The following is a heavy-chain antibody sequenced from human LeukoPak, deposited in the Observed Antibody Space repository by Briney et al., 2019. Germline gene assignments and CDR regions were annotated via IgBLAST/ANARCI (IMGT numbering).Heavy chain of an antibody. CDR3: ARSEQWLDY. J-gene: IGHJ4*02. Sequence: PGGSLRLSCAASGFTFNSFWMSWVRQAPGKGLEWVANIRQDGSEKFYVDSVKGRFTISRDNAKNSLYLQMNSLRAEDTAVYYCARSEQWLDYWGQGTLVTVSS. CDR1: GFTFNSFW. V-gene: IGHV3-7*01. CDR2: IRQDGSEK. D-gene: IGHD6-19*01.